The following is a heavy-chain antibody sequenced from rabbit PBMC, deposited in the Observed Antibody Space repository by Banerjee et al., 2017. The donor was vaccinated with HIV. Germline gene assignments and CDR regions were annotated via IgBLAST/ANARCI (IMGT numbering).Heavy chain of an antibody. V-gene: IGHV1S43*01. D-gene: IGHD1-1*01. CDR3: ARSSNGYYGGFNL. CDR2: IYTGSSGST. Sequence: QSVEESGGDLVKPGGTLTLTCTVSGFSLSSYAMCWVRQAPGKGLELIACIYTGSSGSTWYANWVNGRFTISRSTSLNTVDLKMTSLTAADTATYFCARSSNGYYGGFNLWGQGTLVTVS. J-gene: IGHJ4*01. CDR1: GFSLSSYA.